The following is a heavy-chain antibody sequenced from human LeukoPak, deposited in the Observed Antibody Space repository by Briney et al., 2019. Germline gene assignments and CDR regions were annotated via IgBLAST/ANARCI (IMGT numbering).Heavy chain of an antibody. D-gene: IGHD3-3*01. CDR1: GGSFSGYY. Sequence: SETLSLTCAVYGGSFSGYYWSWIRQPPGKGLEWMGEINHSGSTNYNPSLKSRVTISVVTSTNPFSLKLSSVTAADTAVYYCARDYDFWSGYYTFDYWGQRTLVTVSS. CDR3: ARDYDFWSGYYTFDY. J-gene: IGHJ4*02. CDR2: INHSGST. V-gene: IGHV4-34*01.